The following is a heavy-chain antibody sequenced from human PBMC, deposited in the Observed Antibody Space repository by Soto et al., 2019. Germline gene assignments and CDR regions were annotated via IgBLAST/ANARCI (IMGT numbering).Heavy chain of an antibody. J-gene: IGHJ4*02. Sequence: QVQLQQWGAGLLKPSETLSLTCAVYGGSFIGYYWTWIRQSPEKGLEWIGEVNHSGTTYYNPSLKTPVTISVHTSKNQFSRKMSSVTAADTAVYYCARGIGYCSSINCYSSRRLRFDSWGQGALVTVSS. CDR1: GGSFIGYY. CDR2: VNHSGTT. D-gene: IGHD2-2*01. V-gene: IGHV4-34*01. CDR3: ARGIGYCSSINCYSSRRLRFDS.